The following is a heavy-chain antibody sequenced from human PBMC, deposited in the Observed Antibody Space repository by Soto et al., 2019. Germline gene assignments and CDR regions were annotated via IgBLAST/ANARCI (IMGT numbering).Heavy chain of an antibody. J-gene: IGHJ3*02. V-gene: IGHV3-74*01. CDR1: GFTFSSYW. CDR3: ARDPKTTVTADDAFDI. Sequence: EVQLVESGGGLVQPGGSLRLSCAVSGFTFSSYWMHWVRQAPGKGLVWVSRINRDGSKTTYADSVRGRFTISRDNAKNTLYLQLNNLRAEDTAVYYCARDPKTTVTADDAFDIWGQGTMVTVSS. CDR2: INRDGSKT. D-gene: IGHD4-17*01.